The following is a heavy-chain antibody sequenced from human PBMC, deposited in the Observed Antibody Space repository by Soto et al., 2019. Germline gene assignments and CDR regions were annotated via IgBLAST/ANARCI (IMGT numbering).Heavy chain of an antibody. CDR3: VKYSKPVG. V-gene: IGHV3-64D*06. CDR1: GVIFHNYT. D-gene: IGHD1-26*01. J-gene: IGHJ4*02. Sequence: PGGSLRLSCAASGVIFHNYTMHWFRQAPGKGLEYVSTIDKDGIRAYYADSVKGRFTISRDNPKSTLYLEMHNLRLEDTAVYYCVKYSKPVGWGQGALVTVSS. CDR2: IDKDGIRA.